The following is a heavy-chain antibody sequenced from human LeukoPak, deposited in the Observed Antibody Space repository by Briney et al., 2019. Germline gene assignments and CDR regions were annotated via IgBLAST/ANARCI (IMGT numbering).Heavy chain of an antibody. D-gene: IGHD3-10*01. CDR2: ISAYNGNT. V-gene: IGHV1-18*01. CDR1: GYTFTSYG. J-gene: IGHJ4*02. Sequence: ASVKVSCKASGYTFTSYGISWVRQAPGQGLEWMGWISAYNGNTNYAQKLQGGVTMTTDTSTSTAYMELRSLRSDDTAVYYCARGGVLLWFGESYYFDYWGQGTLVTVSS. CDR3: ARGGVLLWFGESYYFDY.